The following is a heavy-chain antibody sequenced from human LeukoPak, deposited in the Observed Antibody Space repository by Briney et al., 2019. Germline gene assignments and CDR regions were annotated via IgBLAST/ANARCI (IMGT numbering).Heavy chain of an antibody. D-gene: IGHD5/OR15-5a*01. Sequence: GGSLRLSCAASRFTFSNFDMHWVRQAPGKGLEWVTFIRFDGSNEYYADSVRGRFTISRDNSKNTLYLQMSSLRTEDTAVYYCARQIGVSIDYWGQGTLVTVSS. CDR3: ARQIGVSIDY. CDR2: IRFDGSNE. CDR1: RFTFSNFD. J-gene: IGHJ4*02. V-gene: IGHV3-30*02.